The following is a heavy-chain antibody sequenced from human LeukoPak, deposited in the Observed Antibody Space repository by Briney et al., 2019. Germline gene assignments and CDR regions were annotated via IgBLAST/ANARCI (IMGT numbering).Heavy chain of an antibody. J-gene: IGHJ6*02. Sequence: PGRSLRLSCAASGFTFSSYAMHWVRQAPGKGLQWVAVISYDGSNKYYADSVKGRFTISRDNSKNTLYLQMNSLRAEDTAVYYCARAIAAAGTVPYYYYYYGMDVWGQGTTVTVSS. CDR1: GFTFSSYA. CDR3: ARAIAAAGTVPYYYYYYGMDV. CDR2: ISYDGSNK. V-gene: IGHV3-30*04. D-gene: IGHD6-13*01.